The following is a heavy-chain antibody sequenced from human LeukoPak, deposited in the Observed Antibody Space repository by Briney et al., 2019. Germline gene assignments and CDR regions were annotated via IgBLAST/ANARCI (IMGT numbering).Heavy chain of an antibody. CDR3: TNSYSRGWNLFDY. J-gene: IGHJ4*02. Sequence: PGGSLRLSCAASGITFSSYSINWVRQPPGKGLEWVSYISNSSTTIYYAVSVKGRSTISRDNAKNSLFLQMNSLRDEDTAVYYCTNSYSRGWNLFDYWGQGTLVTVPS. CDR2: ISNSSTTI. D-gene: IGHD6-19*01. CDR1: GITFSSYS. V-gene: IGHV3-48*02.